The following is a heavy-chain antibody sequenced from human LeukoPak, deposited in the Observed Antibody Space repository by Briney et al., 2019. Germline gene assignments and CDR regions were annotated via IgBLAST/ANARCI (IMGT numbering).Heavy chain of an antibody. CDR3: AREGPAYCSSTSCYELGFDP. D-gene: IGHD2-2*01. V-gene: IGHV1-69*02. Sequence: SVKVSCKASGGTLSSYTISWVRQAPGQGLEWMGRIIPILGIANYAQKFQGRVTITADKSTSTAYMELSSLRSEDTAVYYCAREGPAYCSSTSCYELGFDPWGQGTLVTVSS. J-gene: IGHJ5*02. CDR2: IIPILGIA. CDR1: GGTLSSYT.